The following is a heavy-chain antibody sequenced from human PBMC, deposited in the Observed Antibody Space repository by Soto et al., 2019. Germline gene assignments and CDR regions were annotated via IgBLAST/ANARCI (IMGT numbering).Heavy chain of an antibody. CDR1: GFIFSDYA. J-gene: IGHJ4*02. CDR2: ISDTGGTI. Sequence: GGSLRLSCVASGFIFSDYAMTWVRQAPGKGLEWVSVISDTGGTIYYADSVKGRFTISRDNSKNSLYLQLNSLRADDTAIYYCAKPLTPSVAATVLDNRGQGALVTVSS. CDR3: AKPLTPSVAATVLDN. D-gene: IGHD3-9*01. V-gene: IGHV3-23*01.